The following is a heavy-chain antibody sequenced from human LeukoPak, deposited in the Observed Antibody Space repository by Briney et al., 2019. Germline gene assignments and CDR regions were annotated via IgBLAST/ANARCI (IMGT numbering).Heavy chain of an antibody. CDR1: GCTVSSNY. J-gene: IGHJ4*02. D-gene: IGHD1-26*01. Sequence: TGGSLRLSCAASGCTVSSNYMSWVRQAPGKGLEWVSVIYSGGSTYYADSVKGRFTISRDNSKNTLYLQMNSLRAEDTAVYYCARQIVGATSGFDYWGQGTLVTVSS. CDR3: ARQIVGATSGFDY. V-gene: IGHV3-66*04. CDR2: IYSGGST.